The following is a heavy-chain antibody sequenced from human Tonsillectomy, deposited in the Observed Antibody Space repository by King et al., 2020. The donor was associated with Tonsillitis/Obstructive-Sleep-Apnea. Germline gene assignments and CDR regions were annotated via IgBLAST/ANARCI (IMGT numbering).Heavy chain of an antibody. CDR2: IYYSGTT. Sequence: VQLQESGPGLVKPSQTLSLTCTVSGGSITNGVYYWSWIRQRPGQGLEWMGYIYYSGTTYYNPSLKSRVTISVDASKNQFPLKLTSVTVADTAVFYCATAPFYDSYYMDVWGKGTTVTVSS. CDR3: ATAPFYDSYYMDV. J-gene: IGHJ6*03. D-gene: IGHD3-3*01. V-gene: IGHV4-31*03. CDR1: GGSITNGVYY.